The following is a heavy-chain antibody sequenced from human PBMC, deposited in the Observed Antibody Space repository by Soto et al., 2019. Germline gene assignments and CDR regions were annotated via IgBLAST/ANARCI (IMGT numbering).Heavy chain of an antibody. CDR1: GFSLSTSGVG. D-gene: IGHD3-9*01. Sequence: QMTLKESGPTLVKPTQTLTLTCSFSGFSLSTSGVGVGWIRQPPGKALEWLAVIYADDDKRYNPSLKRRLTIAKDTSKNQVVLTMTNMDPVDTGTYYCAHRRMHYDIMTGYYQKWFDPWGQGTLVTVSS. CDR2: IYADDDK. CDR3: AHRRMHYDIMTGYYQKWFDP. J-gene: IGHJ5*02. V-gene: IGHV2-5*02.